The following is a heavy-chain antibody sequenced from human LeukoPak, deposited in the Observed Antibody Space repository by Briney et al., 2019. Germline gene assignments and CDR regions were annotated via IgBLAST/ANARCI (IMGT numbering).Heavy chain of an antibody. J-gene: IGHJ6*03. V-gene: IGHV1-2*02. CDR3: ARAGLAAAGKRGIYYMDV. CDR1: GYTFTGYY. CDR2: INPNSGGT. D-gene: IGHD6-13*01. Sequence: ASVKVSCKASGYTFTGYYMHWVRQAPGQGLEWMGWINPNSGGTNYAQKFQGRVTMTRDTSISTAYMELSSLRSEDTAVYYCARAGLAAAGKRGIYYMDVWGKGTTVTVSS.